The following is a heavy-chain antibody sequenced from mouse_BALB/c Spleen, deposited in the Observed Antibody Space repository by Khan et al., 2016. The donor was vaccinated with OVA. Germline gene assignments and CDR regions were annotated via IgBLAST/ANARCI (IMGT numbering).Heavy chain of an antibody. CDR2: IYPGDGRA. Sequence: QVQLQQSGAELVKPGASVKLSCKASGYTFTNYWVHWVKQGPGQGLEWIGEIYPGDGRANYNEKFKNKASLTVDRSSSTAYMQLSSLTSEDSAGDYCARNAYFGNYFDYWGQGTTLTVSS. CDR1: GYTFTNYW. V-gene: IGHV1S81*02. J-gene: IGHJ2*01. D-gene: IGHD2-10*01. CDR3: ARNAYFGNYFDY.